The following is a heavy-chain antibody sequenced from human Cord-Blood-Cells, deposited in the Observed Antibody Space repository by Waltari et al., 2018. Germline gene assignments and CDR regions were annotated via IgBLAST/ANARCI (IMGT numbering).Heavy chain of an antibody. CDR2: IIPIFGTA. CDR1: GGPFSSYA. D-gene: IGHD3-16*01. V-gene: IGHV1-69*12. Sequence: QVQLVQSGAEVKKPGSSVKVSCKASGGPFSSYAISWVRQAPGQGLEWMGGIIPIFGTANDAQKFQGSVTITADESTSTAYMELSSLRSEDTAVYYCARGGEDWGDAFDIWGQGTMVTVSS. CDR3: ARGGEDWGDAFDI. J-gene: IGHJ3*02.